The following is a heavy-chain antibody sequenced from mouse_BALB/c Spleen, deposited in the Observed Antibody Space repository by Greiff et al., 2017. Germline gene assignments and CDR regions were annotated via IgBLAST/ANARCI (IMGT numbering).Heavy chain of an antibody. CDR1: GYSITSDYA. D-gene: IGHD6-1*01. CDR2: ISYSGST. CDR3: AHNGAMDY. Sequence: EVKLMESGPGLVKPSQSLSLTCTVTGYSITSDYAWNWIRQFPGNKLEWMGYISYSGSTSYNPSLKSRISITRDTSKNQFFLQLNSVTTEDTATYYCAHNGAMDYWGQGTSVTVSS. J-gene: IGHJ4*01. V-gene: IGHV3-2*02.